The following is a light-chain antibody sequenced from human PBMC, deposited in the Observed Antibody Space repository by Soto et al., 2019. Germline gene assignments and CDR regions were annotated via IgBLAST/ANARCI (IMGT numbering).Light chain of an antibody. CDR3: MPGTHWPWT. V-gene: IGKV2-30*01. Sequence: DAVLTQSPLSLPVTLGQPAAISCRSSQSLVYSNGNAYLIWFQQRPGQSPRRLIYQVSTRDAGVPDRFSGSGSGTYFTLTISRVEADDVGLYYCMPGTHWPWTLGQGTKVAIK. J-gene: IGKJ1*01. CDR1: QSLVYSNGNAY. CDR2: QVS.